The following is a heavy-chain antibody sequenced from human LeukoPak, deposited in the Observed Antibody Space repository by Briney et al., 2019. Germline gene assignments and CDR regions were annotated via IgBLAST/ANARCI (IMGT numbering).Heavy chain of an antibody. Sequence: GGSLRLSCAASGFTFSSYGMHWVRQAPGKGLEWVAFIRYDGSNKYYADSVKGRFTISRDNSKNTLYLQMNSLRAEDTAVYYCARGGYSGYEDAFDIWGQGTMVTVSS. J-gene: IGHJ3*02. CDR1: GFTFSSYG. D-gene: IGHD5-12*01. V-gene: IGHV3-30*02. CDR2: IRYDGSNK. CDR3: ARGGYSGYEDAFDI.